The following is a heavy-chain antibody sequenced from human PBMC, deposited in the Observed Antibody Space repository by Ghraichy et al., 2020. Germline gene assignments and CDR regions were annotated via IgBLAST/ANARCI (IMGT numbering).Heavy chain of an antibody. CDR3: ARHHLDY. Sequence: GGSLRLSCAASGFMFSSYGMHWVRQAPGKGLEWVALIWPDGSSKYYADSVKDRFIISRDNFKNTLYLQMNSLRVEDTAVYFCARHHLDYWGQGTLVTVSS. CDR2: IWPDGSSK. CDR1: GFMFSSYG. J-gene: IGHJ4*02. V-gene: IGHV3-33*01. D-gene: IGHD1-14*01.